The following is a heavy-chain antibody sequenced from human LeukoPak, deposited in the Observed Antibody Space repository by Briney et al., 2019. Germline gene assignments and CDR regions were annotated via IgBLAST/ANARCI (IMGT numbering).Heavy chain of an antibody. V-gene: IGHV3-48*01. CDR2: ISSSSSTI. CDR3: ARDGGGNFFDY. CDR1: GFTFSSYS. Sequence: GGSLRLSCAASGFTFSSYSMNWVRQAPGKGLEWVSYISSSSSTIYYADSVKGRFTISRDNAKNSLYLQMNSLRAEDTAVYYCARDGGGNFFDYWGQGTLVTVSS. D-gene: IGHD4-23*01. J-gene: IGHJ4*02.